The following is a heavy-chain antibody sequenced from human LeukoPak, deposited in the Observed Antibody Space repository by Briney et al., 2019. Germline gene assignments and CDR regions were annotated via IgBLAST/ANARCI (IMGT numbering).Heavy chain of an antibody. J-gene: IGHJ6*02. CDR2: ISSSSSTI. V-gene: IGHV3-48*01. D-gene: IGHD6-13*01. CDR1: GFTFSSYS. Sequence: GGSLRLSCAAPGFTFSSYSMNWVRQAPGKGLEWVSYISSSSSTIYYADSVKGRFTISRDNAKNSLYLRMNSLRAEDTAVYYCARDQSIYSSSWYGPEDYYYGMDVWGQGTTVTVSS. CDR3: ARDQSIYSSSWYGPEDYYYGMDV.